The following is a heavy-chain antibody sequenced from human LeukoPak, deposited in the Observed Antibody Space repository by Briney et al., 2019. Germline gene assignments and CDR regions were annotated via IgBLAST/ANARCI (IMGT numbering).Heavy chain of an antibody. Sequence: GSSVTVSCKASGATFSSYAISWVRQAPGQGLEWMGRIIPIFGIANYAQKFQGRVTITADKSTSTAYMELCSLRSEDTAVYYCARGGGSYSDDAFDIWGQGTMVTVSS. CDR3: ARGGGSYSDDAFDI. J-gene: IGHJ3*02. CDR1: GATFSSYA. D-gene: IGHD1-26*01. V-gene: IGHV1-69*04. CDR2: IIPIFGIA.